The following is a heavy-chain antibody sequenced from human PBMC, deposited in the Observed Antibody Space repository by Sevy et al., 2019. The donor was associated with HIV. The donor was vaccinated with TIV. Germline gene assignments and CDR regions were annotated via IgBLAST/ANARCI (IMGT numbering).Heavy chain of an antibody. D-gene: IGHD3-10*01. Sequence: SETLSLTCSVSGYSISSGYQWGWIRQSPGKNLEWIGSISHSGNPDPNPSLKSRVTMSIDTSKNQFSLKLTSVTAADTALYFCAREHSGSGNYFSNYWFDPWGQGTLVTVSS. CDR1: GYSISSGYQ. V-gene: IGHV4-38-2*02. CDR2: ISHSGNP. J-gene: IGHJ5*02. CDR3: AREHSGSGNYFSNYWFDP.